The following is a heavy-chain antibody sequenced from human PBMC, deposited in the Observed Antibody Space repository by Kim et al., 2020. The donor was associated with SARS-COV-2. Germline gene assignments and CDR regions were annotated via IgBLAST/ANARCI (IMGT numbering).Heavy chain of an antibody. V-gene: IGHV3-23*01. CDR3: AKDQTYMVRGVADY. Sequence: DSVKGRFTISRDNSKNTLYLQMNSLRAEDTAVYYCAKDQTYMVRGVADYWGQGTLVTVSS. J-gene: IGHJ4*02. D-gene: IGHD3-10*01.